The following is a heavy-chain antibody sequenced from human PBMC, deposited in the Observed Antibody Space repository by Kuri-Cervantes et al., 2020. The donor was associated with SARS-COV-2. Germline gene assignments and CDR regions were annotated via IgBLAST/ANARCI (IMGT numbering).Heavy chain of an antibody. CDR1: GGSISGYY. J-gene: IGHJ5*02. CDR2: IYYSGST. Sequence: SETLSLTCTVSGGSISGYYWSRIRQPPGKGLEWIGYIYYSGSTNYNPSLKSRVAMSVDTSRNQLSLNLTSVTAADTAVYYCAKQALRFFDWFSQADWFDPWGQGTLVTVSS. D-gene: IGHD3-9*01. V-gene: IGHV4-59*08. CDR3: AKQALRFFDWFSQADWFDP.